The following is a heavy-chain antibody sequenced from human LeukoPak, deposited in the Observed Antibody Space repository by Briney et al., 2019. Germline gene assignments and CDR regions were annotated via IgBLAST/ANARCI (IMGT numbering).Heavy chain of an antibody. CDR2: ISAYNGNT. CDR1: VYTFTRYG. Sequence: PSASVKVSRKASVYTFTRYGIIWLRQAAPQGVEGMGWISAYNGNTNYAQKLQGRVTMTTDTSTSTAYMELRSLRSDDTAGYYCARGSGGHYYYMDVWGKGTAVSVFS. J-gene: IGHJ6*03. V-gene: IGHV1-18*01. CDR3: ARGSGGHYYYMDV.